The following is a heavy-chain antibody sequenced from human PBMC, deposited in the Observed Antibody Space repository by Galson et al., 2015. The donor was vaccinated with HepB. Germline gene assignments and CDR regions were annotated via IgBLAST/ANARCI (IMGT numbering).Heavy chain of an antibody. D-gene: IGHD6-13*01. CDR3: ASGDSSSILVH. CDR2: ISGGSTI. V-gene: IGHV3-69-1*01. CDR1: GFNFDKYF. J-gene: IGHJ4*02. Sequence: SLRLPCAASGFNFDKYFMNWVRQAPGKGLEWVSSISGGSTIYYSDSVKGRFTISRDNAKDSLHLQMNSLRDDDTAVYYCASGDSSSILVHWGQGILVTVSS.